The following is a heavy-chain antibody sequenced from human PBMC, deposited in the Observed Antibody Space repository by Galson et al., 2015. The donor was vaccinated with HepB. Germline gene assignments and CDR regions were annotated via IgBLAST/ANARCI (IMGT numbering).Heavy chain of an antibody. CDR1: GFTFSSYA. J-gene: IGHJ6*03. V-gene: IGHV3-23*01. CDR3: ANYRVVPAAIRRYYYYYMDV. Sequence: SLRLSCAASGFTFSSYAMSWVRQAPGKGLEWVSAISGSGGSTYYADSVKGRFTISRDNSKNTLYLQMNSLRAEDTAVYYCANYRVVPAAIRRYYYYYMDVWGKGTTVTVSS. CDR2: ISGSGGST. D-gene: IGHD2-2*02.